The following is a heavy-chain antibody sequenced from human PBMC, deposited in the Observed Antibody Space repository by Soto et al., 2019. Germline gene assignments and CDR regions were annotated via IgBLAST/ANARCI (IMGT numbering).Heavy chain of an antibody. CDR3: ARDKVEMATIFDY. CDR2: ISPYNGNT. Sequence: QVQLVQSGAKVKKPGASVKVSCKTSGYTFTTCGITWVRQAPGQGLEWMGWISPYNGNTNYAQKIQGRVTMTTDTSTSTAYMELRGLRSDDTAVYYCARDKVEMATIFDYWGQGTLVTVSS. J-gene: IGHJ4*02. V-gene: IGHV1-18*04. D-gene: IGHD5-12*01. CDR1: GYTFTTCG.